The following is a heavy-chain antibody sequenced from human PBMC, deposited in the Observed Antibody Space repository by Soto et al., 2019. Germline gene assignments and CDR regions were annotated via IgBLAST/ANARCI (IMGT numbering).Heavy chain of an antibody. J-gene: IGHJ3*02. Sequence: ASVKVSCKASGYTFTSYAMHWVRQAPGQRLEWMGWINAGNGNTKYSQKFQGRVTITRDTSASTAYMELSSLRSEDTAVYYCATDYGDYTDAFDIWGQGTMVTVSS. CDR2: INAGNGNT. CDR3: ATDYGDYTDAFDI. CDR1: GYTFTSYA. D-gene: IGHD4-17*01. V-gene: IGHV1-3*01.